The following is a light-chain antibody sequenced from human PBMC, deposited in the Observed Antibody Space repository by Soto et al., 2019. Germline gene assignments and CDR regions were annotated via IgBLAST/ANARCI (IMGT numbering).Light chain of an antibody. CDR1: RSVTSN. V-gene: IGKV3-15*01. CDR3: QQYNNWPPWT. Sequence: EIVMTQSPATLCVSPGEIATLSCRSSRSVTSNLAWYQQKPGQAPRLLIYGASTRATGIPARFSGSGSGTEFTLTISSLQSEDFAVYYCQQYNNWPPWTFGQGTKVDI. J-gene: IGKJ1*01. CDR2: GAS.